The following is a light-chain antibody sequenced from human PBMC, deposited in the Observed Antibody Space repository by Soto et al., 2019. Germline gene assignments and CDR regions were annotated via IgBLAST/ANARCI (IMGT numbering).Light chain of an antibody. CDR1: ESMSDD. CDR2: RAS. V-gene: IGKV3-15*01. Sequence: PGERATLSCRASESMSDDLAWYQPKPGRAPRLLIYRASTRAAGVSARFSGSGSGTEFTFTISSLQPEDSAVYYCQQYYIWPPWTFGQGTKVDIK. CDR3: QQYYIWPPWT. J-gene: IGKJ1*01.